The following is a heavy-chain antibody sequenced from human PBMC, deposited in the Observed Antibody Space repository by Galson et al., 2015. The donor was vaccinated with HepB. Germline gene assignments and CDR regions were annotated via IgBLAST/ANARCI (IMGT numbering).Heavy chain of an antibody. V-gene: IGHV3-33*08. J-gene: IGHJ3*02. D-gene: IGHD3-10*01. CDR3: ARDRGVIDAFDI. Sequence: SLRLSCAASGFTFSAYGMHWVRQAPGKGLEWVAVIWYDGNNKYYADSVKGRFTISRDNSMDTLYLQVNSLRAEDTAVYYCARDRGVIDAFDIWGQGTLVTVSS. CDR2: IWYDGNNK. CDR1: GFTFSAYG.